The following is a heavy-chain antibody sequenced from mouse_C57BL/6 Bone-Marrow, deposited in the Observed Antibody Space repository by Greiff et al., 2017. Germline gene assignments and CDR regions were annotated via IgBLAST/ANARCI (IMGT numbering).Heavy chain of an antibody. CDR1: GFTFSSYA. CDR2: ISDGGSYT. V-gene: IGHV5-4*03. J-gene: IGHJ3*01. D-gene: IGHD2-13*01. CDR3: ARGDYRAY. Sequence: EVKLVESGGGLVKPGGSLKLSCAASGFTFSSYAMSWVRQTPEKRLEWVATISDGGSYTYYPDNVKGRFTISRDNAKNNLYLQMSHLKSEDTAMYYCARGDYRAYWGQGTLVTVSA.